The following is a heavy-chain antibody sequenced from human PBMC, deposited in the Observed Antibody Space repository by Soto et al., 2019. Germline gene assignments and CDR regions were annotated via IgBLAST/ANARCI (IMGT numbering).Heavy chain of an antibody. CDR3: ARMPIFWSGYYRGGDYYYGMDV. D-gene: IGHD3-3*01. V-gene: IGHV1-2*02. CDR2: INRNSGGT. CDR1: GYTFTGYY. Sequence: ASVKVCCKXSGYTFTGYYIHWVRQAPGQGLEWIGWINRNSGGTNYAEKFQGRVTMTRDTSISTAYMELSRLRSDDTAVYYCARMPIFWSGYYRGGDYYYGMDVWGQGTTVTVSS. J-gene: IGHJ6*02.